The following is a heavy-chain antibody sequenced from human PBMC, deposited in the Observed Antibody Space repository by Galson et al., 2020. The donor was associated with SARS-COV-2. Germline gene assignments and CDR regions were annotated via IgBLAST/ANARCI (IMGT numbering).Heavy chain of an antibody. CDR1: GYTFTSYH. D-gene: IGHD2-21*02. V-gene: IGHV1-46*01. J-gene: IGHJ4*02. CDR2: INPTDDIT. Sequence: ASVKVSCKTSGYTFTSYHLHSVRQAPGQGLEWVGIINPTDDITTYAQKFQGRVTVTRDTSTSTVYMELSSLRREDTAVYFCAREWGDISSSVFDYWGLGTLVTVSS. CDR3: AREWGDISSSVFDY.